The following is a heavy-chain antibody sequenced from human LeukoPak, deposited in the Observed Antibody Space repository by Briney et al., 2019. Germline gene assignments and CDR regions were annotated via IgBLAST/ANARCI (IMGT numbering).Heavy chain of an antibody. CDR2: ISLTSAYI. J-gene: IGHJ3*01. CDR1: GFTLSGHS. D-gene: IGHD3-22*01. V-gene: IGHV3-21*01. CDR3: ARTIYYYESTSYFSDAFDV. Sequence: NPGGSLRLSCAATGFTLSGHSMNWVRQAPGKGLDWVSSISLTSAYIYYQDSVKGRFTISRDDAKNSLYLEMDSLRAEDTAVYYCARTIYYYESTSYFSDAFDVWGQGTMVTVSS.